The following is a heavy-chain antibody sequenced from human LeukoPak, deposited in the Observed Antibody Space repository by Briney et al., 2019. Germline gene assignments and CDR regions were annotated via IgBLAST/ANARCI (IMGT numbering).Heavy chain of an antibody. CDR2: IIPIFGTA. Sequence: SVKASCKASGYTFTGYYMHWVRQAPGQGLEWMGGIIPIFGTANYAQKFQGRVTITADESTSTAYMELSSLRSEDTAVYYCARAGNYNWFDPWGQGTLVTVSS. V-gene: IGHV1-69*13. CDR1: GYTFTGYY. CDR3: ARAGNYNWFDP. J-gene: IGHJ5*02. D-gene: IGHD1-7*01.